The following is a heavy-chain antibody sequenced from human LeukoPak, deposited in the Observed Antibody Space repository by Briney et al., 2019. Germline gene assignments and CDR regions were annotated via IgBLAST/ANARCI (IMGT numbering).Heavy chain of an antibody. J-gene: IGHJ6*03. Sequence: KPSETLSLTCTVSGGSISSGSYYWSWIRQPAGKALEWIGRIYTSGSTNYNPSLKSRVTISVDTSKNQFSLKLSSVTAADTAVYYCARGFSGNYGRHYYYYMDVWGKGTTVTVSS. CDR2: IYTSGST. D-gene: IGHD1-26*01. V-gene: IGHV4-61*02. CDR3: ARGFSGNYGRHYYYYMDV. CDR1: GGSISSGSYY.